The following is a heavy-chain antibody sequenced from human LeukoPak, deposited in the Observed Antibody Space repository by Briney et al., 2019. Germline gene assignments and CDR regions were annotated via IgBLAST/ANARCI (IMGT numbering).Heavy chain of an antibody. J-gene: IGHJ6*03. CDR3: ARVARDYYYYYYMDV. CDR1: GFNFNNYW. V-gene: IGHV3-30*06. CDR2: ISYDGSNK. Sequence: GGSLRLSCAASGFNFNNYWMSWLRQAPGKGLEWVAVISYDGSNKYYADSVKGRFTISRDNSKNTLYLQMNSLRAEDTAVYYCARVARDYYYYYYMDVWGKGTTVTVSS.